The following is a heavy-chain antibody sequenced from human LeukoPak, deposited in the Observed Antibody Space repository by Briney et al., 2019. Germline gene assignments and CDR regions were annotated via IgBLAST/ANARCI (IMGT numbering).Heavy chain of an antibody. CDR3: ARAHSKDIVVVPAAIDY. Sequence: SETLSLTCTVSGGSISSGDYSWSWIRQPPGKGLEWIGYIYYSGSTYYNPSLKSRVTIPVDTSKNQYSLKLSSVTAADTAVYYCARAHSKDIVVVPAAIDYWGQGTLVTVSS. D-gene: IGHD2-2*01. J-gene: IGHJ4*02. CDR2: IYYSGST. V-gene: IGHV4-30-4*01. CDR1: GGSISSGDYS.